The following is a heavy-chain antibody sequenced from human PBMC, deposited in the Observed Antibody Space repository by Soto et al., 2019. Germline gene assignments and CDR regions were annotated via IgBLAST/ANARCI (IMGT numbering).Heavy chain of an antibody. D-gene: IGHD5-18*01. CDR3: ASGRGYNYGCFDY. J-gene: IGHJ4*02. CDR2: IWYDGHNK. CDR1: GFTFSNCA. V-gene: IGHV3-33*01. Sequence: QVPLVESGGGVVQPGRSLRLSCAASGFTFSNCAMHWVRQAPGKGLEWVAVIWYDGHNKYYAESVKGRFTISRDNSKNTLYLEMNSLRAEDTAVYYCASGRGYNYGCFDYWGQGNPLTVSS.